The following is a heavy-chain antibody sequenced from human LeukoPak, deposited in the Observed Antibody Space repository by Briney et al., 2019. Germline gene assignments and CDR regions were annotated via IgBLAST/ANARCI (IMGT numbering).Heavy chain of an antibody. CDR3: AKDWSSGWYDWYFDL. D-gene: IGHD6-19*01. Sequence: GGSLRLSCAASGFTFSSYAMSWVRQAPGKGLEWVSAISGSGGSTYYADFVKGRFTISRDNSKNTLYLQMNSLRAEDTAVYYCAKDWSSGWYDWYFDLWGRGTLVTVSS. CDR2: ISGSGGST. CDR1: GFTFSSYA. V-gene: IGHV3-23*01. J-gene: IGHJ2*01.